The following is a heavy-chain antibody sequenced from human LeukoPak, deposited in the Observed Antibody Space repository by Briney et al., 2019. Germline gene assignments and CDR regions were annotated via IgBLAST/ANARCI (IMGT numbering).Heavy chain of an antibody. Sequence: GGSLRLSCAASGFTFSTYAMSWVRQAPGKGLEWVSAISGSADSTYYADSVKGRFTISRDNSKNTLYLQVNSLRAEDTAIYYCAEGVEGDYGSGSYWGYFDYWGQGTLVTVSS. V-gene: IGHV3-23*01. CDR2: ISGSADST. CDR1: GFTFSTYA. CDR3: AEGVEGDYGSGSYWGYFDY. J-gene: IGHJ4*02. D-gene: IGHD3-10*01.